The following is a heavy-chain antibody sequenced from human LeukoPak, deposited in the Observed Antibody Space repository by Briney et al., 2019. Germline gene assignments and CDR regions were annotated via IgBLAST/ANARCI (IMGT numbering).Heavy chain of an antibody. V-gene: IGHV3-66*01. CDR2: IYSGGST. Sequence: PGGSLRLSCAASGFTVSSNYMSWVRQAPGKGLEWVSVIYSGGSTNYADSVKGRFTSSRDNSKNTLYLQMTSLRAEDTAVYYCARDNYGHYYFDHWGQGTLVTVSS. D-gene: IGHD3-10*01. CDR1: GFTVSSNY. CDR3: ARDNYGHYYFDH. J-gene: IGHJ4*02.